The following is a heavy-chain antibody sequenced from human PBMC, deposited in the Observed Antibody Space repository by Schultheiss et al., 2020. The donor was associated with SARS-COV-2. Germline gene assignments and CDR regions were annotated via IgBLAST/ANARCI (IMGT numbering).Heavy chain of an antibody. CDR2: INSDGSST. CDR1: GFTFSSYW. D-gene: IGHD6-19*01. CDR3: ATAPVAGTWY. J-gene: IGHJ4*02. Sequence: GESLKISCAASGFTFSSYWMHWVRQAPGKGLVWVSRINSDGSSTSYADSVKGRFTISRDNAKNTLYLQMNSLRAEDTAVYYCATAPVAGTWYWGQGTLVTVSS. V-gene: IGHV3-74*01.